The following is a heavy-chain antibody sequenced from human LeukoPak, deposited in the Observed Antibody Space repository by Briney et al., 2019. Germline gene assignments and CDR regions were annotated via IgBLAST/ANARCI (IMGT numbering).Heavy chain of an antibody. D-gene: IGHD1-26*01. Sequence: PGGSLRLSCATSGFTFSSFTMNWVRQAPGKGLEWVSTISDGSRDTHYADSVKGRFTISRDNSKNTLYLQMNSLRAEDTAVYYCAKGIVGAREYYFDYWGQGTLVTVSS. CDR2: ISDGSRDT. V-gene: IGHV3-23*01. CDR3: AKGIVGAREYYFDY. CDR1: GFTFSSFT. J-gene: IGHJ4*02.